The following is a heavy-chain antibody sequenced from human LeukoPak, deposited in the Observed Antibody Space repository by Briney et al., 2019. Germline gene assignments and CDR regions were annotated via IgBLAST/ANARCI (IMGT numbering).Heavy chain of an antibody. V-gene: IGHV4-30-2*01. J-gene: IGHJ3*02. Sequence: SQTLSLTCAVSGGSISSGGYSWSWIRQPPGKGLEWIGYIYHSGSTYYNPSLKSRVTISVDRSKNQFSLKLSSVTAADTAVYYCARGDHSYYYDSSGYYLDAFDIWGQGTMVTVSS. CDR1: GGSISSGGYS. D-gene: IGHD3-22*01. CDR3: ARGDHSYYYDSSGYYLDAFDI. CDR2: IYHSGST.